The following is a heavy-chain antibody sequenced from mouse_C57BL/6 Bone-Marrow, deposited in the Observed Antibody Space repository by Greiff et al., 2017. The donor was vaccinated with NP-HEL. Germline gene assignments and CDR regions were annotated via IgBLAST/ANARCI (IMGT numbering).Heavy chain of an antibody. D-gene: IGHD1-1*01. CDR3: ARPITTVVGDYAMDY. Sequence: VQLVESGGGLVKPGGSLKLSCAASGFTFSDYGMHWVRQAPEKGLEWVAYISSGSSTIYYADTVKGRFTISRDNAKNTLFLQMTSLRSEDTAMYYCARPITTVVGDYAMDYWGQGTSVTVSS. V-gene: IGHV5-17*01. J-gene: IGHJ4*01. CDR2: ISSGSSTI. CDR1: GFTFSDYG.